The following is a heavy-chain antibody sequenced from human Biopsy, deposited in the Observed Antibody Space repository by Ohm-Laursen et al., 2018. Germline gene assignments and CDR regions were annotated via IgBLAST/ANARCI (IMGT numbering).Heavy chain of an antibody. D-gene: IGHD3-3*01. Sequence: SETLSLTCTLSGDSISRSYWSWIRQSPGKGLEWIGSIHYSGPTFYTPSLKSRVTIAVDTSKNQVSLSLTSVTVAETAVYYCARQRAGFWFDPWGQGALVTVSS. V-gene: IGHV4-59*08. CDR3: ARQRAGFWFDP. CDR2: IHYSGPT. CDR1: GDSISRSY. J-gene: IGHJ5*02.